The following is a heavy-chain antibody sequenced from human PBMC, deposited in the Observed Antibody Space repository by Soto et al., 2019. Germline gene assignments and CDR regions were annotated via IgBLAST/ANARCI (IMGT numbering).Heavy chain of an antibody. J-gene: IGHJ4*02. CDR3: ARGGGFLEWFS. D-gene: IGHD3-3*01. CDR2: IWYDGSNK. Sequence: QVQLVESGGGVVQPGRSLRLSCAASGFTFSSSGMHWVRQAPGKGLEWVAVIWYDGSNKYYADSVKGRFTISRDNSKNTLYLQMNSLRAEDTAVYYCARGGGFLEWFSWGQGTLVTVSS. V-gene: IGHV3-33*01. CDR1: GFTFSSSG.